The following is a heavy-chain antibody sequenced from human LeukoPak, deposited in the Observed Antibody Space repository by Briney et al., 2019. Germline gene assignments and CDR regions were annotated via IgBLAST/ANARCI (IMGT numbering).Heavy chain of an antibody. V-gene: IGHV4-61*02. J-gene: IGHJ2*01. CDR3: ARGLYGATWYFDV. D-gene: IGHD4-17*01. CDR1: GASINSGLYY. CDR2: IFESAKT. Sequence: PSETLSLTCSVSGASINSGLYYWNWIRQPAGKGLEWIGRIFESAKTNYNPSLKSRVTISVDTSKNQFSLNLSSVTAADTAVYYCARGLYGATWYFDVWGCGTLVTVSS.